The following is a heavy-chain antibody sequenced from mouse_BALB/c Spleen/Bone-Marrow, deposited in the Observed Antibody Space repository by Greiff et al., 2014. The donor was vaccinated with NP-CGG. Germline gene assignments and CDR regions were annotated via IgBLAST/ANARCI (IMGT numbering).Heavy chain of an antibody. V-gene: IGHV1-14*01. CDR2: IHPYNDGT. CDR3: ARRYGNYYFDY. D-gene: IGHD2-10*02. Sequence: EVKLMESGPELVKPGASVKMSCEASGYTFTSYVMHWVKQKPGQGLEWIGYIHPYNDGTKYNEKFKGKATLTSDKSSSTAYMELSSLTSEDSAVYYCARRYGNYYFDYWGQGTTLTVSS. CDR1: GYTFTSYV. J-gene: IGHJ2*01.